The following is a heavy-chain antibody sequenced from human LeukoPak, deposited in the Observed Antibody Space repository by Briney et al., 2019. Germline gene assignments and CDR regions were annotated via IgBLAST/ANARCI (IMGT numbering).Heavy chain of an antibody. CDR2: IYPSGGSA. Sequence: GASVKVSCTASGYTFSSYGISWVRQAPAQGLEWVGIIYPSGGSASFTQKFRGRVTMTRDTSTSTFYMELSSLRSEDTAVYFCARERPSSYYFDYWGQGTLVTVSS. V-gene: IGHV1-46*01. CDR3: ARERPSSYYFDY. J-gene: IGHJ4*02. CDR1: GYTFSSYG.